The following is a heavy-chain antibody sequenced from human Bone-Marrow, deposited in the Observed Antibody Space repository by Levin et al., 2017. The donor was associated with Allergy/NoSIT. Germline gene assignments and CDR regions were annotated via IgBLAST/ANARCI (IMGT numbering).Heavy chain of an antibody. CDR3: AREVPHGESNYYGMDV. CDR1: GGSISSGDYY. D-gene: IGHD7-27*01. J-gene: IGHJ6*02. CDR2: IHYSGNT. Sequence: SQTLSLTCTVSGGSISSGDYYWSWIRQHPGKGLEWIGYIHYSGNTYYNPSLKSRETISVDTSNNQPSLKLSSLTAADTAVYYCAREVPHGESNYYGMDVWGQGTTVTVSS. V-gene: IGHV4-31*03.